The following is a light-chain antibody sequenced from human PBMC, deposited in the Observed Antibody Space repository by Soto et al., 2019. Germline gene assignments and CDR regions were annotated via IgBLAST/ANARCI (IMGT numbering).Light chain of an antibody. Sequence: DFKMTHSPSSLFASVGATVTIISRASQDISHFLNWYQQKPGKAPKLMISDASNLQTGVPSRFSGRGSGTDFTFTISSLQPDDSGTYYCQQYDDLPITLGQGTRLEIK. CDR3: QQYDDLPIT. CDR1: QDISHF. V-gene: IGKV1-33*01. J-gene: IGKJ5*01. CDR2: DAS.